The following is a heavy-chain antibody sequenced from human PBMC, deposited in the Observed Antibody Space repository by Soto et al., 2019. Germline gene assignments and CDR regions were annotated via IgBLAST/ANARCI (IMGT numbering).Heavy chain of an antibody. CDR2: IYYSGST. CDR1: GGSISSYY. Sequence: QVQLQESGPGLVKPSETLSLTCTVSGGSISSYYWSWIRQPPGKGLEWIGYIYYSGSTNYNPSLNSRVTISVDPSKHQFSLKLSSVTAADTAVYYCARLGSGWPYYYYYYMDVWGKGTTVTVSS. J-gene: IGHJ6*03. CDR3: ARLGSGWPYYYYYYMDV. D-gene: IGHD6-19*01. V-gene: IGHV4-59*08.